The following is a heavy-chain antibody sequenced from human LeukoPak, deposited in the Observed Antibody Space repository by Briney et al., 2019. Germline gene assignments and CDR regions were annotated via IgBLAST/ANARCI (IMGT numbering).Heavy chain of an antibody. CDR3: ARVNYGSATKEDY. CDR1: GGSISSGGYY. J-gene: IGHJ4*02. V-gene: IGHV4-31*03. D-gene: IGHD3-10*01. CDR2: IYYSGSA. Sequence: PSETLSLTCTVSGGSISSGGYYWSWIRQHPGKGLGWIGYIYYSGSAYYNPSLKSRVTISVDTSENQFSLKLSSVTAADTAVYYCARVNYGSATKEDYWGQGTLVTVSS.